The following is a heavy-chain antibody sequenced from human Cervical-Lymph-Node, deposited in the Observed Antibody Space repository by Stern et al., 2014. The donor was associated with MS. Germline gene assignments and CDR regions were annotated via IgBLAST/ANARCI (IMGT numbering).Heavy chain of an antibody. CDR2: IIPIIGLA. CDR3: ARGVVSNRAAATLHNLFDP. Sequence: DQLVESGAEVKKPGSSMNVSCKTSGGTFSSSYAITWMRQAPGQRLEWMGRIIPIIGLANYAQKFQGRVTITADTSTSTTYMEMSSLGSEDTAVYYCARGVVSNRAAATLHNLFDPWGQGTLVTVSS. J-gene: IGHJ5*02. V-gene: IGHV1-69*04. D-gene: IGHD2-15*01. CDR1: GGTFSSSYA.